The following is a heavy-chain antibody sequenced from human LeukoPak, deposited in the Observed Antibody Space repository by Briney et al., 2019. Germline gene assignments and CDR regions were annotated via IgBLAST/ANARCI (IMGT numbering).Heavy chain of an antibody. Sequence: ASVKVSCKASGGTFSSYAISWVRQAPGQGLEWMGRIIPILGIANYAQKFQGRVTITADKSTSTAYMELSSLRSEDTAVYYCAGGRDGDKFDYWGQGTLVTVSS. CDR3: AGGRDGDKFDY. CDR2: IIPILGIA. V-gene: IGHV1-69*04. CDR1: GGTFSSYA. D-gene: IGHD5-24*01. J-gene: IGHJ4*02.